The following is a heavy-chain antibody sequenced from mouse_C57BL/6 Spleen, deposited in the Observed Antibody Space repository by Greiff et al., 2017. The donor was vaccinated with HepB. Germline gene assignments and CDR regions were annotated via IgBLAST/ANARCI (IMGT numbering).Heavy chain of an antibody. Sequence: EVMLVESGEGLVKPGGSLKLSCAASGFTFSSYAMSWVRQTPEKRLEWVAYISSGGDYIYYADTVKGRFTISRDNARNTLYLQMSSLNSEDTAMYYGTRDPGGDFDYWGQGTTLTVAS. V-gene: IGHV5-9-1*02. J-gene: IGHJ2*01. CDR2: ISSGGDYI. CDR3: TRDPGGDFDY. CDR1: GFTFSSYA.